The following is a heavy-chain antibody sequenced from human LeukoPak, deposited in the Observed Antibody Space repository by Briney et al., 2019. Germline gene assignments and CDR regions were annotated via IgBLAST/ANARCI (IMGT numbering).Heavy chain of an antibody. CDR3: AKDPYCSSTSCHDY. CDR1: GFTFNTYA. V-gene: IGHV3-23*01. Sequence: GGSLRLSCAASGFTFNTYAMSWVRQAPGKGLEWVSVISGSGGSTYYADSVKGRFTISRDNSKNTLFLQMNSLRAEDTAVYYCAKDPYCSSTSCHDYWGQGTLVTVSS. J-gene: IGHJ4*02. CDR2: ISGSGGST. D-gene: IGHD2-2*01.